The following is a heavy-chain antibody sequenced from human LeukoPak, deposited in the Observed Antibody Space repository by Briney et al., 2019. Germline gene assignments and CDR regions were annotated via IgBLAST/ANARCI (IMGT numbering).Heavy chain of an antibody. V-gene: IGHV3-11*04. CDR3: AGDRDSSGWPYYFDY. D-gene: IGHD6-19*01. CDR2: ISRSSGTI. Sequence: GGSLRLSCAASGFSFSDYYMSWIRQAPGKGLEWVSYISRSSGTIYYADSLKGRFTISRDNAKNSLYLQMNNLRSEDTGVDFGAGDRDSSGWPYYFDYWGQGTMVAVS. J-gene: IGHJ4*02. CDR1: GFSFSDYY.